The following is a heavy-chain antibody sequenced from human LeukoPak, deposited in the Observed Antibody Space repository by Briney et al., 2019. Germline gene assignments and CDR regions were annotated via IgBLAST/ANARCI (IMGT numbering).Heavy chain of an antibody. CDR2: IWYDGSNK. V-gene: IGHV3-33*01. CDR3: ATGITGTGFDY. CDR1: GFTFSSYG. J-gene: IGHJ4*02. D-gene: IGHD1/OR15-1a*01. Sequence: GRSLRLSCAASGFTFSSYGMHWVRQAPAKGLGGLAVIWYDGSNKYYADSVKGRFTISRDNSKNTLYLQMNSLRAEDTAVYYCATGITGTGFDYWGQGTLVTVSS.